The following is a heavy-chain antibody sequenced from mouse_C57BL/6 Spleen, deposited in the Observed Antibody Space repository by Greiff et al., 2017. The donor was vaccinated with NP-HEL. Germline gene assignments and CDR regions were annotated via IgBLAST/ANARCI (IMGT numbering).Heavy chain of an antibody. Sequence: QVQLQQPGAELVRPGTSVKLSCKASGYTFTSYWMHWVKQRPGQGLEWIGVIDPSDSYTNYNQQFKGKATLTVDTSSSTAYMQLSSLTSEDSAVYYCARPGGSGYFDVWGTGTTVTVSS. D-gene: IGHD1-1*01. CDR2: IDPSDSYT. V-gene: IGHV1-59*01. J-gene: IGHJ1*03. CDR1: GYTFTSYW. CDR3: ARPGGSGYFDV.